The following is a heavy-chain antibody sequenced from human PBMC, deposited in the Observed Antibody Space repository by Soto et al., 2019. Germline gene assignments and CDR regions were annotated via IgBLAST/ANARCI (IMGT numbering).Heavy chain of an antibody. Sequence: PGGSLRLSYAASGFTFNSYGMHWVRQGPGNGLEWVAFISYDSTKTYYADSVKGRFTISRDNSNSALYVQMNSLTGEDTAVYYCARTRSAWSDFHYYSLDVWGQGTTVTVSS. CDR3: ARTRSAWSDFHYYSLDV. J-gene: IGHJ6*02. CDR2: ISYDSTKT. CDR1: GFTFNSYG. V-gene: IGHV3-30*03. D-gene: IGHD1-26*01.